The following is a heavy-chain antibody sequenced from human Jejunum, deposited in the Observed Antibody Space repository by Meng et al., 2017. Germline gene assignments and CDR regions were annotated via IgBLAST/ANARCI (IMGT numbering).Heavy chain of an antibody. J-gene: IGHJ6*02. CDR3: ARDQNYAYGMDV. V-gene: IGHV1-18*01. CDR1: GYTFTSHT. Sequence: ASVKVSCKASGYTFTSHTISWVRQASGQGLEWMGWISTYNGNAKSPQKFQGRVTMTTDTSTSMAYMELRSLRSDDTAVYYCARDQNYAYGMDVWGQGTTVTVSS. CDR2: ISTYNGNA. D-gene: IGHD3-16*01.